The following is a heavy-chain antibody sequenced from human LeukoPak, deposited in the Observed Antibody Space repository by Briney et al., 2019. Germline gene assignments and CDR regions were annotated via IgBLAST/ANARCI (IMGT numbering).Heavy chain of an antibody. CDR2: ISAYNGNK. D-gene: IGHD3-16*02. CDR3: ARGGVRLGELSPLIDY. V-gene: IGHV1-18*01. J-gene: IGHJ4*02. Sequence: ASVKVSCLASGYTFTSYGISWVRQAPRQGLEGMGWISAYNGNKNYAQKPQGRVTMTTDTSTSTAYMQLRSLRSDDADVYYCARGGVRLGELSPLIDYWGQGTLVTVSS. CDR1: GYTFTSYG.